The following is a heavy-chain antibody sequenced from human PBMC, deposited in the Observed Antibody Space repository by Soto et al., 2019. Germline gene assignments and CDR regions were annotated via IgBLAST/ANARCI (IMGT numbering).Heavy chain of an antibody. CDR2: INHSGST. J-gene: IGHJ5*02. D-gene: IGHD5-12*01. CDR3: ARVGNIVATIRNLNWFDP. Sequence: PSETLSLTCAVYGGSFSGYYWSWIRQPPGKGLEWIGEINHSGSTNYNPSLKSRVTISVDTSKNQFSLKLSSVTAADTAVYYCARVGNIVATIRNLNWFDPWGQGTLVTVSS. V-gene: IGHV4-34*01. CDR1: GGSFSGYY.